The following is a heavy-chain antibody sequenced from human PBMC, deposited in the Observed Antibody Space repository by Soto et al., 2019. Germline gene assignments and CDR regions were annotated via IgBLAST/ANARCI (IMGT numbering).Heavy chain of an antibody. D-gene: IGHD3-10*01. Sequence: PGGSLRLSCAASGFTCSSYGMHWVRQAAGKGLEWVAVISYDGSNKYYADSVKVRFTISRDNSKNTLYLQMNSLRTEDTAVYYCAKDHGSGSYPGNHSDYWGQGTLVTVSS. CDR1: GFTCSSYG. CDR3: AKDHGSGSYPGNHSDY. V-gene: IGHV3-30*18. J-gene: IGHJ4*02. CDR2: ISYDGSNK.